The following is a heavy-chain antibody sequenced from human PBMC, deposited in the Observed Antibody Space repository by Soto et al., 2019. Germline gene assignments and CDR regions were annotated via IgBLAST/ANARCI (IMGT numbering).Heavy chain of an antibody. D-gene: IGHD6-6*01. Sequence: QVQLHQWGAGLLKPSETLSLACSIYSGSFSGYYWRWIRQPPGKGLEWIGEISQSGKTNYSPSLKHLVSITIDTSKEQFSLHLVCVSAAVTAVYYCARAPKVSGSSQTRPDFWGQGTLVTVSS. V-gene: IGHV4-34*01. J-gene: IGHJ4*02. CDR2: ISQSGKT. CDR3: ARAPKVSGSSQTRPDF. CDR1: SGSFSGYY.